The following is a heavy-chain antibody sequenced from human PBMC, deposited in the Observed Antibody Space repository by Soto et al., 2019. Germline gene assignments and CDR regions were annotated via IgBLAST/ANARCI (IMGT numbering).Heavy chain of an antibody. Sequence: SETLSLTCAASGGSFSGYYWSWIRQPPGRGLEWIGEINHSGNSNYNPALESRVTISVDASKNQFSLKLSSVTAADTAVYYCARHYYDSSGYPTQPFDYWGQGTLVTVSS. CDR3: ARHYYDSSGYPTQPFDY. D-gene: IGHD3-22*01. V-gene: IGHV4-34*01. CDR2: INHSGNS. CDR1: GGSFSGYY. J-gene: IGHJ4*02.